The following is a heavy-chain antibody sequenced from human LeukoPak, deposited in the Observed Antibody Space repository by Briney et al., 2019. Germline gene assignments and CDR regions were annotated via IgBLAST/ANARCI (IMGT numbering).Heavy chain of an antibody. V-gene: IGHV1-69*13. CDR1: GGTFNSYA. J-gene: IGHJ4*02. Sequence: GASVKVSFKASGGTFNSYAVSWVRQAPGQGLEWMGGIIPMFGTPNYAQEFQGRVTISADESTNTAYMELSSLRSEDTAVYYCARDRFQGYYYFDYWGQGTLVTVSS. D-gene: IGHD5-18*01. CDR3: ARDRFQGYYYFDY. CDR2: IIPMFGTP.